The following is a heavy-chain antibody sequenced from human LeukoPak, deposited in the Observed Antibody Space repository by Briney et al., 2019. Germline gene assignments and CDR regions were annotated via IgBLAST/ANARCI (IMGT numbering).Heavy chain of an antibody. D-gene: IGHD4-11*01. Sequence: PSETLSLTCTVSGGSISSYYWSWIRQPAGKGLEWIGRIYTSGSTNYNPSLKSRVTMSVDTSKNQFFLKLSSVTAADTAVYYCARDGMTTVTTVRYFDLWGRGTLVTVSS. J-gene: IGHJ2*01. CDR3: ARDGMTTVTTVRYFDL. CDR2: IYTSGST. CDR1: GGSISSYY. V-gene: IGHV4-4*07.